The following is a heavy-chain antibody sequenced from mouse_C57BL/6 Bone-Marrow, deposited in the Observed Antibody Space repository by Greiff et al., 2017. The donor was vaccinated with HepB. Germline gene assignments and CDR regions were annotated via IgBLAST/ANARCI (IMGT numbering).Heavy chain of an antibody. CDR3: AREYDGSSSAWFAY. CDR2: IDPSDSYT. V-gene: IGHV1-69*01. Sequence: QVQLQQPGAELVMPGASVKLSCKASGYTFTSYWMHWVKQRPGQGLEWIGEIDPSDSYTNYNQKFKGKSTLTVDKSSSTAYMQLSSLTSEDSAVYYCAREYDGSSSAWFAYWGQGTLVTVSA. D-gene: IGHD1-1*01. J-gene: IGHJ3*01. CDR1: GYTFTSYW.